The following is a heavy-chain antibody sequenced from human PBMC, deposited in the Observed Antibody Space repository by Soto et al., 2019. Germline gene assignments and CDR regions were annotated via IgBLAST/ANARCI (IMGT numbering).Heavy chain of an antibody. J-gene: IGHJ3*02. D-gene: IGHD6-13*01. CDR2: IIPILGIA. CDR1: GGTFSSYT. CDR3: AREGQQLVLNREQAFDI. V-gene: IGHV1-69*04. Sequence: SVKVSCKASGGTFSSYTISWVRQAPGQGLEWMGRIIPILGIANYAQKFQGRVTITADKSTSTAYMELSSLRSEDTAVYYCAREGQQLVLNREQAFDIWGQGTMVTVSS.